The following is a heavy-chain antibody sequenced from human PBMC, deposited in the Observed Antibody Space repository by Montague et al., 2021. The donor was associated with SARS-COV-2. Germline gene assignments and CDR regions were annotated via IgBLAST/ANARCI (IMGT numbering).Heavy chain of an antibody. CDR1: GFTFSRNA. CDR2: ISGSGDET. V-gene: IGHV3-23*01. D-gene: IGHD4-23*01. J-gene: IGHJ5*02. CDR3: ARDPSGGISNWFDP. Sequence: SLRLSCPVSGFTFSRNAMSWVRQAPGKGLDWVSSISGSGDETHYADSVKGRFTISRDNSRSTVYMRMNSLRVEDTAVYYCARDPSGGISNWFDPWGQGTPVTVSS.